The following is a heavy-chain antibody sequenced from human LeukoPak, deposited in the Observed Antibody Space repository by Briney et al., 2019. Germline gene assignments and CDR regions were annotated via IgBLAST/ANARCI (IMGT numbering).Heavy chain of an antibody. Sequence: GGSLRLSCAAPGFSFSSNWMDWVRQAPGKGPVWVARINTDGSSLNYADSVKGRFTISRDNAKNTLYLQMSSLGAEDTAVYYCARRINYYDSSGYYYVRYFDSWGQGTLVAVSS. CDR2: INTDGSSL. CDR1: GFSFSSNW. D-gene: IGHD3-22*01. V-gene: IGHV3-74*01. J-gene: IGHJ4*02. CDR3: ARRINYYDSSGYYYVRYFDS.